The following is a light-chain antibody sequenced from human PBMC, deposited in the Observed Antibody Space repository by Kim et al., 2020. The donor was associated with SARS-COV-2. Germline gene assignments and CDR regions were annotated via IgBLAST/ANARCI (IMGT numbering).Light chain of an antibody. J-gene: IGKJ1*01. V-gene: IGKV1-5*03. Sequence: DIQMTQSPSTLSASVGDRVTITCRASQSISSWLAWYQQKPGKAPKLLIYKASSLESGVPSRFSGSGSGTEFTLTISSLQPDDFATYYCQQYKSYFSWTFGQGTKVDIK. CDR2: KAS. CDR1: QSISSW. CDR3: QQYKSYFSWT.